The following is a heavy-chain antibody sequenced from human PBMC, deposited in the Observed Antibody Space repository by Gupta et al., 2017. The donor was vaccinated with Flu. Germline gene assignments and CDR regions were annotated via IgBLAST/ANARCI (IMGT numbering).Heavy chain of an antibody. Sequence: GSISRSTIFWTWIRQPAGKGLAWIGHISSSGNTKYNPSLKSRVTISMDTSKNQFSLMLNSVTAVETAVYYCARAPGGLCDCYSNINYWGHG. J-gene: IGHJ4*01. CDR3: ARAPGGLCDCYSNINY. CDR1: GSISRSTIF. D-gene: IGHD2-21*02. CDR2: ISSSGNT. V-gene: IGHV4-61*09.